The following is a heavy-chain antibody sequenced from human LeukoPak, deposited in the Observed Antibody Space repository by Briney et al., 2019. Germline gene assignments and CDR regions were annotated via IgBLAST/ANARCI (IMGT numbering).Heavy chain of an antibody. CDR3: AREGRDGYKNYFDY. D-gene: IGHD5-24*01. J-gene: IGHJ4*02. V-gene: IGHV1-2*02. CDR1: GYTFTGYY. CDR2: INPNSGGT. Sequence: GASVKVSCKASGYTFTGYYMHWVGQAPGQGLEWRGWINPNSGGTNYAQKFHGRVTMTRDTSISTASMELSRLRSDDTAVYYCAREGRDGYKNYFDYWGQGTLVTVSS.